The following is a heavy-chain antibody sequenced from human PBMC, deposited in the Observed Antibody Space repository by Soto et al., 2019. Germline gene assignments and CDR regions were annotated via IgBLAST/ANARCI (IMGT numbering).Heavy chain of an antibody. CDR2: TSYDGSGK. CDR1: GFTFRSYV. Sequence: QVQLVESGGGVVQPGTSLRVPCVGSGFTFRSYVIHWVRQAPGKGLEWVALTSYDGSGKYYGDSVRGRFTISRDNSRNTVDLQMDSLRLEDTALYYCARWGTTGGLDVWGQGTLVSVSS. CDR3: ARWGTTGGLDV. J-gene: IGHJ1*01. V-gene: IGHV3-30*19. D-gene: IGHD3-16*01.